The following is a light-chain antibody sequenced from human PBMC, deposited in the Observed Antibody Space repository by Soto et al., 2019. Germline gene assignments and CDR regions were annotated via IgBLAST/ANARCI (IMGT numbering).Light chain of an antibody. CDR3: QQYYSTPWT. V-gene: IGKV4-1*01. J-gene: IGKJ1*01. Sequence: DIVMTQSPDSLALSLGERATINFKSSESVLYSSNNKNYLAWYQQKQGQPXKXXIYWASTRESGVPDRFSGSGSGTDLTITISSLQPEDVEVDYCQQYYSTPWTFGQGTKVDIK. CDR1: ESVLYSSNNKNY. CDR2: WAS.